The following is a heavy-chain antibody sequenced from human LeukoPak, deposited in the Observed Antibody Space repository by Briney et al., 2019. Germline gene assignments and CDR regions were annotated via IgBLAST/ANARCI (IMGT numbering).Heavy chain of an antibody. CDR1: GYTFGDYG. D-gene: IGHD1-7*01. CDR2: SNRRGDIT. Sequence: GGSLRLSCAASGYTFGDYGMSGVRQVPGEGLERVSGSNRRGDITGYADFVKGRLTISRDNAKNSLYLQMNGLRVEDTALYHCARKGLGGELGGFDSWGQGTLVTVSS. V-gene: IGHV3-20*01. J-gene: IGHJ4*02. CDR3: ARKGLGGELGGFDS.